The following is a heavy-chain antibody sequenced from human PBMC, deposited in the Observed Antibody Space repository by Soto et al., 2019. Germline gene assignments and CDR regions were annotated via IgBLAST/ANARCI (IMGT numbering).Heavy chain of an antibody. CDR3: AKQLIGCCSSAPCLNYDYYGMVV. V-gene: IGHV5-51*01. CDR1: GYSFTTYW. CDR2: IYPGDSDT. Sequence: PGESLKISCKGSGYSFTTYWIGWVRQMPGKGLEWMGIIYPGDSDTRYSPPFQGQVTISADKSISTAYLQWSSLKASDTAMYDCAKQLIGCCSSAPCLNYDYYGMVVVGQGTSVTVSS. D-gene: IGHD2-2*01. J-gene: IGHJ6*02.